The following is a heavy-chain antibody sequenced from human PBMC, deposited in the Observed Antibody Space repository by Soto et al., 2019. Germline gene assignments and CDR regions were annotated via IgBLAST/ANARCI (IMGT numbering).Heavy chain of an antibody. CDR3: ARAARGRLYSNYGRYYDY. CDR2: INAGNGNT. D-gene: IGHD4-4*01. J-gene: IGHJ4*02. V-gene: IGHV1-3*01. CDR1: GYTFTSYA. Sequence: ASVKVSCKASGYTFTSYAMHWVRQAPGQRLEWMGWINAGNGNTKYSQKFQGRVTITRDTSASTAYMELSSLRSEDTAVYYCARAARGRLYSNYGRYYDYWGQGTLVTVSS.